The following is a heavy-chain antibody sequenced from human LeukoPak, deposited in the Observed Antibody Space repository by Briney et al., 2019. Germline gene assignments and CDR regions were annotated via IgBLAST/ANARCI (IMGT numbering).Heavy chain of an antibody. CDR3: AREVRASGYMDV. CDR2: IYYSGST. Sequence: SETLSLTCTVSGGSISSYYWSWIRQPPGKGLEWIGYIYYSGSTNYNPSLKSRVTISVDTSKNQFSLKLSSVTAADTAVYYCAREVRASGYMDVWGKGTTVTVSS. CDR1: GGSISSYY. V-gene: IGHV4-59*01. D-gene: IGHD6-19*01. J-gene: IGHJ6*03.